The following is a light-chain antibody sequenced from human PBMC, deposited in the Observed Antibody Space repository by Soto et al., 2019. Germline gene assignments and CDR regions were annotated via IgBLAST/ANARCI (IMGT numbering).Light chain of an antibody. Sequence: DIHVTHSPPTLSASVGDRVTITCRASQTISTWMAWYQQKPGKAPKLLVYDASTLQSGVASRFSGSGSGTEFTLIISGLQPDDSATYYCQQYTNTNNPWMFGQGTKVDIK. CDR2: DAS. V-gene: IGKV1-5*01. J-gene: IGKJ1*01. CDR3: QQYTNTNNPWM. CDR1: QTISTW.